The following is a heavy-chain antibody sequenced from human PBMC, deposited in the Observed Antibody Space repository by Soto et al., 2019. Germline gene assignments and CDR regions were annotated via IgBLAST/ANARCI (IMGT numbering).Heavy chain of an antibody. CDR2: ISSSSSYI. CDR1: GFTFSSYS. J-gene: IGHJ4*02. D-gene: IGHD2-21*02. Sequence: EVQLVESGGGLVKPGGSLRLSCAASGFTFSSYSMNWVRQAPGKGLEWVSSISSSSSYIYYADSVKGQFTISRDNAKNSLYLQMNSLRAEDTAVYYCARDRAYCGGDCYPPTYYFDYWGQGTLVTVSS. CDR3: ARDRAYCGGDCYPPTYYFDY. V-gene: IGHV3-21*01.